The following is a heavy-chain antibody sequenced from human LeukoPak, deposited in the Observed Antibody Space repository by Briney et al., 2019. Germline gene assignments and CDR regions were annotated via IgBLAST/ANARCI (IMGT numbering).Heavy chain of an antibody. Sequence: PGGSLRLSCAASGFTFSSYAMSWVRQAPGKGLEWVSAISGSGGSTFYADSVKGRFTISRDNSKNTMYMQMNSLRGEDTAIYYCAKGGDSDCSSTSCYVVAVAGTFDYWGQGTLVTVSS. CDR1: GFTFSSYA. CDR3: AKGGDSDCSSTSCYVVAVAGTFDY. D-gene: IGHD2-2*01. V-gene: IGHV3-23*01. J-gene: IGHJ4*02. CDR2: ISGSGGST.